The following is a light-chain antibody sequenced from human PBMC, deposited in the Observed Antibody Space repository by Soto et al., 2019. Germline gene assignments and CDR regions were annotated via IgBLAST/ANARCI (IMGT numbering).Light chain of an antibody. J-gene: IGLJ2*01. CDR1: SSNIGSNY. CDR3: AAWDDSLSGPNVV. CDR2: RNN. V-gene: IGLV1-47*01. Sequence: QAVLTQPPSASGTPGQRVTISCSGSSSNIGSNYVYWYQQLPGTAPKLLIYRNNQRPSGVPDRFSGSKSGTSASLAISGLRSADGADYYCAAWDDSLSGPNVVFGGGTKLTVL.